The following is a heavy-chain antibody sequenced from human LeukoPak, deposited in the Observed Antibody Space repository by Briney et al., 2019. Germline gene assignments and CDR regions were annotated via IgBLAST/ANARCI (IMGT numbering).Heavy chain of an antibody. Sequence: SETLSLTCTVSGGSISTYYWSWIRQPAGKGLXXIGRIYTSGRTNYNPSLKSRVTMSVDTSKSQFSLKLNSVTAADTAVYYCARRFSTGPFDYWGQGILVTVSS. D-gene: IGHD2-2*01. V-gene: IGHV4-4*07. CDR2: IYTSGRT. CDR3: ARRFSTGPFDY. CDR1: GGSISTYY. J-gene: IGHJ4*02.